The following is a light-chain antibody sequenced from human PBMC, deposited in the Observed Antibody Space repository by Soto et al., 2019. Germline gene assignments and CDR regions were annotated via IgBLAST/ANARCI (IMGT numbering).Light chain of an antibody. CDR1: SSDVGGYNF. Sequence: QSALTQPRSVSGSPGQSVTISCTGTSSDVGGYNFVSWYQQYPGKAPKLMIYEANKRPSGVSNRFSGSKSGNTASLTISGLQAEDEAEYYCSSYAGYSTSVVFGGGTKLTVL. CDR2: EAN. J-gene: IGLJ2*01. CDR3: SSYAGYSTSVV. V-gene: IGLV2-23*01.